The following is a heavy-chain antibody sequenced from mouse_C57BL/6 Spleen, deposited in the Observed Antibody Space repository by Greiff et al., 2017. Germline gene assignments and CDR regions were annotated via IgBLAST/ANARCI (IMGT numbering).Heavy chain of an antibody. CDR1: GFNIKDYY. Sequence: VQLKESGAELVRPGASVKLSCTASGFNIKDYYMHWVKQRPEQGLEWIGRIDPEDGDTEYAPTFQGKATMTADTSSNTAYLPLSSLTSEDTAVYYCTRYCYDETWFAYWGQGTLVTVSA. V-gene: IGHV14-1*01. D-gene: IGHD2-12*01. J-gene: IGHJ3*01. CDR2: IDPEDGDT. CDR3: TRYCYDETWFAY.